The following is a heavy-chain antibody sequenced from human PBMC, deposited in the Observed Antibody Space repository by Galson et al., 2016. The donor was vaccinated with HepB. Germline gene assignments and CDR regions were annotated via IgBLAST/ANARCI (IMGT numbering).Heavy chain of an antibody. CDR3: AHAFFSILTGPFDS. CDR1: GFSLNTQGEC. CDR2: IYWYDDR. V-gene: IGHV2-5*01. D-gene: IGHD3-9*01. J-gene: IGHJ4*02. Sequence: PALVKPTQTLTLTCAFSGFSLNTQGECVGWVRQSPGKALEWLALIYWYDDRRYSPSLRDRLTISKDTSKNHVVPTMTNMDPADTGTYYCAHAFFSILTGPFDSWGQGTLVAVSS.